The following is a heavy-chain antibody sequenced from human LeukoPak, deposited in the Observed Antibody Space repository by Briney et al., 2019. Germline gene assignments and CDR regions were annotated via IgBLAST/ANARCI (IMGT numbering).Heavy chain of an antibody. CDR2: IHYSGST. J-gene: IGHJ5*02. CDR3: ARGRGWFGESTFDP. V-gene: IGHV4-59*12. CDR1: GGSISNYY. D-gene: IGHD3-10*01. Sequence: SETLSLTCAVSGGSISNYYWSWIRQPPGKGLEWIGYIHYSGSTNYNPSLKSRVTISVDTSKNQFSLKLGSVTAADTAVYYCARGRGWFGESTFDPWGQGTLVTVSS.